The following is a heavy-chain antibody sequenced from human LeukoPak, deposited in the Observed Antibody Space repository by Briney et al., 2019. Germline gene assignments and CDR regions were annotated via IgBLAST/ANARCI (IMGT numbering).Heavy chain of an antibody. J-gene: IGHJ6*04. CDR1: GFTFSTYW. CDR2: IKQDGSQK. D-gene: IGHD3-10*02. Sequence: GGSLRLSCAASGFTFSTYWMSWVRQAPGKGLEWVANIKQDGSQKFYVDSVKGRFTISRDNAKNSLYLQMNSLRAEDTAVYYCAELGITMIGGVWGKGTTVTISS. CDR3: AELGITMIGGV. V-gene: IGHV3-7*01.